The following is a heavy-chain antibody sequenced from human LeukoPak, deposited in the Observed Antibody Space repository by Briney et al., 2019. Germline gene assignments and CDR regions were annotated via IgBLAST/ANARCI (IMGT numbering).Heavy chain of an antibody. CDR2: ISSSGSTI. D-gene: IGHD6-19*01. CDR1: GFTFSDYY. CDR3: ARDTTSGWYGGYFDY. J-gene: IGHJ4*02. Sequence: GGSLRLSCAASGFTFSDYYMSWIRQAPGKGLEWVSDISSSGSTIYYADSVKGRFTISRDNAKNSLYLQMNSLRAEDTAVYYCARDTTSGWYGGYFDYWGQGTLVTVSS. V-gene: IGHV3-11*01.